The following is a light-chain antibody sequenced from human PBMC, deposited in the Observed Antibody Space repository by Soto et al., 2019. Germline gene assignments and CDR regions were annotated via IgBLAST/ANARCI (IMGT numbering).Light chain of an antibody. J-gene: IGLJ1*01. Sequence: QSVLTQPASVSGSPGQSITISCTGTSSDVGGYNYVSWYQQHPGKAPKLMIYDVSNRPSGVSNRFSGSKSGNTASLTISGLQAEDEADYYCSSYTSSSTLDVFGTGTKPHRP. CDR3: SSYTSSSTLDV. CDR2: DVS. V-gene: IGLV2-14*01. CDR1: SSDVGGYNY.